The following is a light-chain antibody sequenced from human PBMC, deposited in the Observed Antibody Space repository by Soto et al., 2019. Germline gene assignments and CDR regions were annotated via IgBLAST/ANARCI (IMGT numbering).Light chain of an antibody. CDR3: QQYDNLPIT. CDR2: DAS. CDR1: QDISNY. V-gene: IGKV1-33*01. J-gene: IGKJ5*01. Sequence: DIQMTQSPSSLSASVGDRVSITCQASQDISNYLNSYQQKPGKAPKHLIYDASNLETGVPSRFSGSGSGTDFTFTISSLQPEDIATYYCQQYDNLPITFGQGTRLEIK.